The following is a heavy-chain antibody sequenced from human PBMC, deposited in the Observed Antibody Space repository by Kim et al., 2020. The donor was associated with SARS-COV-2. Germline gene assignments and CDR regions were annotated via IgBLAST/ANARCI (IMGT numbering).Heavy chain of an antibody. CDR2: IYSGGST. CDR3: ARVLYSSSLAFDY. CDR1: GFTVSSNY. Sequence: GGSLRLSCAASGFTVSSNYMSWVRQAPGKGLEWVSVIYSGGSTYYADSVKGRFTISRDNSKNTLYLQMNSLRAEDTAVYYCARVLYSSSLAFDYWGQGTLVTVSS. D-gene: IGHD6-6*01. V-gene: IGHV3-53*01. J-gene: IGHJ4*02.